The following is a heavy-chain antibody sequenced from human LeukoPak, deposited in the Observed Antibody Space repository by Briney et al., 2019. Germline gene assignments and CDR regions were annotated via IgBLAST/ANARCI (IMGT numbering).Heavy chain of an antibody. CDR1: DESFSGYY. D-gene: IGHD2-15*01. Sequence: SETLSLTCAVSDESFSGYYWNWIRQPPGRGQEWIGEINYSGTTNYHPSLKSRVTMSVDKSKKQLSLKLTSVTAADTAVYYCAREGRGGHNLDLWGQGTLAIVSS. CDR2: INYSGTT. V-gene: IGHV4-34*01. CDR3: AREGRGGHNLDL. J-gene: IGHJ5*02.